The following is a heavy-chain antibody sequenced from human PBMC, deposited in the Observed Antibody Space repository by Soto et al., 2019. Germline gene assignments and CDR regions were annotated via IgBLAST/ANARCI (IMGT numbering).Heavy chain of an antibody. V-gene: IGHV1-18*01. CDR2: ISAYNGNR. D-gene: IGHD2-21*02. CDR1: GYTPTNYD. J-gene: IGHJ4*02. CDR3: EVTTGY. Sequence: ASVKVSCKTSGYTPTNYDIGWVRQAPGQVLEWMGWISAYNGNRNSAPQFQGRVTMTRNTSISTAYMELSSLRSEDTAVYYCEVTTGYWGQGTKVTVSS.